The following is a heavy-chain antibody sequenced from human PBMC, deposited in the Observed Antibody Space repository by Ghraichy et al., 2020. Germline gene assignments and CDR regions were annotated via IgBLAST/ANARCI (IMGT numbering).Heavy chain of an antibody. CDR3: ARVDVIVPAAKLIDF. V-gene: IGHV3-48*04. Sequence: GESLNISCAATGFNFRNYGMNWVRQAPGKGLEWVSYISSSSSTIFYSDSVRGRFTISRDNIKNSLFLQMSSLRVEDTALYFCARVDVIVPAAKLIDFWGQGTLVTVS. J-gene: IGHJ4*02. CDR1: GFNFRNYG. CDR2: ISSSSSTI. D-gene: IGHD2-2*01.